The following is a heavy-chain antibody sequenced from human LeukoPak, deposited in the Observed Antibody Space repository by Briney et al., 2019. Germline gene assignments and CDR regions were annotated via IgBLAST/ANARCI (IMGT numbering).Heavy chain of an antibody. CDR1: GGTFSRYG. V-gene: IGHV1-69*13. Sequence: ASVKVSCKASGGTFSRYGFSWVRQAPGQGLEWMGGITPIFGTANYAQKFQGRVTITADESTSTVFMELSSLRSEDTALYYCATGRTYNTVASDYWGQGTLVTVSS. J-gene: IGHJ4*02. CDR2: ITPIFGTA. D-gene: IGHD5-12*01. CDR3: ATGRTYNTVASDY.